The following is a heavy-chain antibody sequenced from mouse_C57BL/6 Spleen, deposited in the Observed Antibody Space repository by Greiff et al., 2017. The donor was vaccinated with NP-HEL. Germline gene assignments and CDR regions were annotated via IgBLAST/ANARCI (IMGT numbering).Heavy chain of an antibody. CDR3: ARTFRATVVQRYWYFDV. D-gene: IGHD1-1*01. J-gene: IGHJ1*03. CDR2: IYPGSGST. V-gene: IGHV1-55*01. Sequence: QVQLQQPGAELVKPGASVKMSCKASGYTFTSYWITWVKQRPGQGLEWIGDIYPGSGSTNYNEKFKSKATLTVDTSSSTAYMQLSSLTSEDSAVYYCARTFRATVVQRYWYFDVWGTGTTVTVSS. CDR1: GYTFTSYW.